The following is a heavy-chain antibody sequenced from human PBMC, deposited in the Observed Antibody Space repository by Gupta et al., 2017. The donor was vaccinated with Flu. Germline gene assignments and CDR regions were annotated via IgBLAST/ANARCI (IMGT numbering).Heavy chain of an antibody. Sequence: AAWNWIRQSPSRGLEWLGRTYYRSKWYNDYAVSVKSRITINPDTSKNQFSLQLNSVTPEDTAVYYCARGWGYKALNNFDYWGQGTLVTVSS. D-gene: IGHD3-16*01. CDR2: TYYRSKWYN. V-gene: IGHV6-1*01. J-gene: IGHJ4*02. CDR3: ARGWGYKALNNFDY. CDR1: AA.